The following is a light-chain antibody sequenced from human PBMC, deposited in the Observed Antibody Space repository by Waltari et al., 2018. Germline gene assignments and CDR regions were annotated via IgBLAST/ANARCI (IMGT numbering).Light chain of an antibody. CDR2: EVS. CDR1: SSDVGGYNY. CDR3: SSYTSSSTVV. J-gene: IGLJ2*01. Sequence: QSALTQPASVSGSPGPSITISCPGTSSDVGGYNYVSWYQQHPGKAPKLMIYEVSNRPSGVSNRFSGSKSGNTASLTISGLQAEDEADYYRSSYTSSSTVVFGGGTKLTVL. V-gene: IGLV2-14*01.